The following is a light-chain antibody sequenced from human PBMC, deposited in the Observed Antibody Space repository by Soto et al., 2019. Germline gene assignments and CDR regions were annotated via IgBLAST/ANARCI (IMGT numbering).Light chain of an antibody. CDR3: CSYAGTYSYV. CDR1: SSDVGAYNY. Sequence: SVLTQPRSVSGSPGQSVTISCTGTSSDVGAYNYVSWYQQHPGKAPKFMIYDVSKRPSGVPDRFSGSKSGNTASLTISGLQAEDGADYYCCSYAGTYSYVFGTGTKV. J-gene: IGLJ1*01. CDR2: DVS. V-gene: IGLV2-11*01.